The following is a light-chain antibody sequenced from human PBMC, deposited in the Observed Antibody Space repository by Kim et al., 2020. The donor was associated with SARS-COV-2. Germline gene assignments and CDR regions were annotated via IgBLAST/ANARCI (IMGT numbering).Light chain of an antibody. CDR1: QRIISH. CDR3: QQGYSSPQIT. Sequence: SVGDRVMITSRASQRIISHLNSYQHKPGKAPQLLIYAAASLPRGVPSRFSGSASGTDFTLPIITLQPEDFATSYCQQGYSSPQITFGQGTRLEIK. J-gene: IGKJ5*01. CDR2: AAA. V-gene: IGKV1-39*01.